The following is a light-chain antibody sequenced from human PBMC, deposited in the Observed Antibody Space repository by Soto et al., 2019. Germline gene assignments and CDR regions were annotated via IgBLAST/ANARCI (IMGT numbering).Light chain of an antibody. V-gene: IGLV2-8*01. Sequence: QSALTQPPSASGSPGQSVTISCTGTSSDVGGYNYVSWYQQHPGKAPKLMIYEVSKRPSGVPDRFSGSKSGNTASLTVSGLQAEDEADYYCSSYAGSSNLVFGGGTKVTGL. J-gene: IGLJ2*01. CDR2: EVS. CDR3: SSYAGSSNLV. CDR1: SSDVGGYNY.